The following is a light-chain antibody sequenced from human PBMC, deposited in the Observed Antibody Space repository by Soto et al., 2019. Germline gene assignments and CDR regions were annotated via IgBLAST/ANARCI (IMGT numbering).Light chain of an antibody. V-gene: IGKV3-15*01. CDR3: XQXNNWPRT. CDR2: GAS. Sequence: EIVMTQSPATLSVSPGERATLSCRASQSVSSNLAWYQQKPGQAPRLLIYGASTRATGIPARFSGSGSGTEFTLTISSLQSEXFAVXYXXQXNNWPRTFGQGTKVEIK. J-gene: IGKJ1*01. CDR1: QSVSSN.